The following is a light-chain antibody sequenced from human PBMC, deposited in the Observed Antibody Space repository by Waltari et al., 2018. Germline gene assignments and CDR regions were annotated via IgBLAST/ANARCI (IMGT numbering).Light chain of an antibody. CDR1: NNDVGGYNY. CDR2: EVS. CDR3: TSKTGTITDV. J-gene: IGLJ1*01. Sequence: QSALTQPASVSGSPGQSITISCTGTNNDVGGYNYVSWYQQYAGKAPKLMIYEVSNRPSGVSNRLSGSKSGNTASLTISGLQAEDEADYYCTSKTGTITDVFGTGTKVTVL. V-gene: IGLV2-14*01.